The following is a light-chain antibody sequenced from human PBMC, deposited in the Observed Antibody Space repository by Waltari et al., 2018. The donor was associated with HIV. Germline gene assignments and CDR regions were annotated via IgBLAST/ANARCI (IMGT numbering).Light chain of an antibody. CDR3: HQYDNLPYT. J-gene: IGKJ2*01. CDR2: DAF. Sequence: IQMRHCPGSLCACGGDRVAITCQARQDSSNYVNWYQQKPGKAPKLLIYDAFNLETGVPSRFSGRGSRTDFTFTISSLQPQDIATYYCHQYDNLPYTFGQGTKLELK. CDR1: QDSSNY. V-gene: IGKV1-33*01.